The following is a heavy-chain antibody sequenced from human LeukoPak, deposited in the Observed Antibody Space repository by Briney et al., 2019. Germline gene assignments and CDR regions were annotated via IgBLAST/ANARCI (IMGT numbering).Heavy chain of an antibody. CDR3: AREASIAAAGPDAFDI. J-gene: IGHJ3*02. CDR2: IYYSGST. Sequence: SETLSLTCTVSGGSISSGGYYWSWIRQHPGKGLEWIGYIYYSGSTYYNPSLKSRVTISVDTSKNQFSLKLSSVTAADTAVYHCAREASIAAAGPDAFDIWGQGTMVTVSS. CDR1: GGSISSGGYY. V-gene: IGHV4-31*03. D-gene: IGHD6-13*01.